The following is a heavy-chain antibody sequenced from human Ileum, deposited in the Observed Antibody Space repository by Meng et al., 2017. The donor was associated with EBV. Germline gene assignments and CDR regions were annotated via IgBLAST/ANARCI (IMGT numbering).Heavy chain of an antibody. CDR3: ARELMYCSGGSCYPFDY. V-gene: IGHV4-4*02. CDR1: GGSISRSDW. Sequence: QGRLRESGPGLVKPSEPLSLTCAVSGGSISRSDWWSWVRQPPGKGLEWIGETSHSGSTNYSPSLKSRVTISLDKSKNQLSLKLNSVTAADTAVYYCARELMYCSGGSCYPFDYWGQGTLVTVSS. CDR2: TSHSGST. D-gene: IGHD2-15*01. J-gene: IGHJ4*02.